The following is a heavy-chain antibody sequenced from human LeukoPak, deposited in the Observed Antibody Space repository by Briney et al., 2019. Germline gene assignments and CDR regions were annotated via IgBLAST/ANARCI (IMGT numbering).Heavy chain of an antibody. CDR2: MNQDGSEI. Sequence: GGSLRLSCAASGFTFSSAWMSWVRQAPGKGLQWAANMNQDGSEIYYVDSVKGRFTISRDNAKNSLYLQMNSLRAEDTAVYYCARDPNSWYYFDYWGQGTLVTVSS. CDR3: ARDPNSWYYFDY. V-gene: IGHV3-7*01. CDR1: GFTFSSAW. J-gene: IGHJ4*02. D-gene: IGHD6-13*01.